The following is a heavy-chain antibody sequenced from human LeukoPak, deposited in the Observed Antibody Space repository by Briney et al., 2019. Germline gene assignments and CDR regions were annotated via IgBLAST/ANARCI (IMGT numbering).Heavy chain of an antibody. Sequence: PGGSLRLSCAASGFTFSSYAMSWVRQAPGKGLEWVASINHNGNVNYYVDSVKGRFTISRDNAKNSLYLQMSNLRAEDTAVCFCARGGGLDVWGQGATVTVSS. CDR2: INHNGNVN. D-gene: IGHD3-16*01. J-gene: IGHJ6*02. CDR3: ARGGGLDV. CDR1: GFTFSSYA. V-gene: IGHV3-7*03.